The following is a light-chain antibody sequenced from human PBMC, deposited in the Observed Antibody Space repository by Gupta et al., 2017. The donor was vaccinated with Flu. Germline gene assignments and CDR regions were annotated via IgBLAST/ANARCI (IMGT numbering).Light chain of an antibody. J-gene: IGLJ3*02. Sequence: QPVLTQPPSASGTPGQRVTISCSGSASNIGENPVNWYQQLPGTAPKLLIYDNDRRPSGVSDRFSGSKSGTSASLAISGLQSEDEADYFCAAWDDSLTWLFGGGTKLTVL. CDR3: AAWDDSLTWL. CDR2: DND. CDR1: ASNIGENP. V-gene: IGLV1-44*01.